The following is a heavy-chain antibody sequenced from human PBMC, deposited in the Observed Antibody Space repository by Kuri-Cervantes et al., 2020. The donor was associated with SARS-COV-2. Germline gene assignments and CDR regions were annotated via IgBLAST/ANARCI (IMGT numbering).Heavy chain of an antibody. Sequence: SETLSLTCAVYGGSFSGYYWSWIRQPPGKGLEWIGEINHGGSTNYIPSLKSRVTISVDTSKNQFSLKLSSVTAADTAVYYCARGGRIAVAGILLPLYYYGMDVWGQGTTGTVSS. D-gene: IGHD6-19*01. CDR3: ARGGRIAVAGILLPLYYYGMDV. CDR1: GGSFSGYY. V-gene: IGHV4-34*01. J-gene: IGHJ6*02. CDR2: INHGGST.